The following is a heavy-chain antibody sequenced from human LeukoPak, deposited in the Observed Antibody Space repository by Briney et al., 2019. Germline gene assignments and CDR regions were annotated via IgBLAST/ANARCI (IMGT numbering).Heavy chain of an antibody. D-gene: IGHD1-26*01. V-gene: IGHV3-9*01. Sequence: GRSLRLSCAASGFTFDDYAMHWVRQAPGKGLEWVSGISWNSGSIGYADSVKGRFTISRDNAKNSLYLQMNSLRAEDTAVYYCTRLLSKELSFDYWGQGTLVTVSS. CDR2: ISWNSGSI. J-gene: IGHJ4*02. CDR3: TRLLSKELSFDY. CDR1: GFTFDDYA.